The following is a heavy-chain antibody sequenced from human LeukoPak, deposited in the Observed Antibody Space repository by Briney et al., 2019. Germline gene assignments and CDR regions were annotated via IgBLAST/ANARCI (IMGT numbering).Heavy chain of an antibody. CDR1: GYTFSEHY. V-gene: IGHV1-2*06. CDR2: INPNSGGT. D-gene: IGHD3-22*01. Sequence: ASVKISCKASGYTFSEHYMHWVRQAPGQGLEWMGRINPNSGGTKYAQEFQGRVTMTSDTSASTVYMELSSLRSDDTAVYYCARENEVITMIVVATFDSWGQGTLVTVSS. CDR3: ARENEVITMIVVATFDS. J-gene: IGHJ4*02.